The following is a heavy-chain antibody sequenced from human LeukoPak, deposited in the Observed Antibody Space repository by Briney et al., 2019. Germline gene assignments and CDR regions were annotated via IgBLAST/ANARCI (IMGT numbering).Heavy chain of an antibody. CDR3: AKYGSGSYYPNWFDP. V-gene: IGHV3-23*01. CDR1: GFTFSSYA. D-gene: IGHD3-10*01. CDR2: ISGSGGST. J-gene: IGHJ5*02. Sequence: PGGSLRLSCAASGFTFSSYAMSWVRQAPGKGLEWVSDISGSGGSTYYADSVKGRFTISRDNSKNTLYLQMNSLRAEDTAVYYCAKYGSGSYYPNWFDPWGQETLVTVPS.